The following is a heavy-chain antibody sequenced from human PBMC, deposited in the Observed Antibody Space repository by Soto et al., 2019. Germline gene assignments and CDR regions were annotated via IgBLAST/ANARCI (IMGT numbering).Heavy chain of an antibody. CDR3: ARGRVNYSYFDY. V-gene: IGHV3-74*01. D-gene: IGHD4-4*01. Sequence: EVQLVESGGGLVQPGGSLRLSCAASGFTLSSYWMHWVRQAPGEGLVWVSRINSEGSSTIYADSVKGRFTISRENARNTLSLQMNSLRAEDTAVYYCARGRVNYSYFDYWGQGILVTVSS. CDR1: GFTLSSYW. CDR2: INSEGSST. J-gene: IGHJ4*02.